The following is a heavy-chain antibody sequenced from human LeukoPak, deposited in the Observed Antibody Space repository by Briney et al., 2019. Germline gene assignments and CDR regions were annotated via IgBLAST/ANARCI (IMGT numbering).Heavy chain of an antibody. Sequence: ASVKVSCKASGYTFTGYYMHWVRQAPGQGLEWMGWINPNSGGTNYAQKFQGRVTMTRDTSISTAYMELSRLGSDDTAVYYCARDFYDSSGYYWVDYWGQGTLVTVSS. J-gene: IGHJ4*02. CDR1: GYTFTGYY. CDR3: ARDFYDSSGYYWVDY. CDR2: INPNSGGT. D-gene: IGHD3-22*01. V-gene: IGHV1-2*02.